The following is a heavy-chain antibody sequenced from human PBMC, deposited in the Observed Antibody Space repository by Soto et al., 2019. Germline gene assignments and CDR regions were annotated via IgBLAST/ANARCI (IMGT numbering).Heavy chain of an antibody. CDR2: IIPSIGII. CDR1: GGTFSTYT. V-gene: IGHV1-69*08. J-gene: IGHJ5*02. D-gene: IGHD3-22*01. CDR3: AGDPDSHYNDSHASSYP. Sequence: QVQLVQSGAEVKKPGSSVKVSCKASGGTFSTYTITWVRQAPGQGLEWMGRIIPSIGIINYAQKFQGRVTITADKFAGTAYMELTRLRSDDTAVYYCAGDPDSHYNDSHASSYPWGQGTLVTVSS.